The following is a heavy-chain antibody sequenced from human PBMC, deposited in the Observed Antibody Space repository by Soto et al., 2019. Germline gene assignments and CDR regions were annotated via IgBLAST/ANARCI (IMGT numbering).Heavy chain of an antibody. Sequence: QVQLVQSGAEVKKPGSSVKVSCKASGGTFSSYTISWVRQAPGQGLEWMGRIIPILGIANYAQKFQGRVTIHADKPPSTAYMELRSLRSEDTAVYYCALRGSSSWYGGDYWGQGTLVTVSS. V-gene: IGHV1-69*02. CDR2: IIPILGIA. J-gene: IGHJ4*02. CDR3: ALRGSSSWYGGDY. CDR1: GGTFSSYT. D-gene: IGHD6-13*01.